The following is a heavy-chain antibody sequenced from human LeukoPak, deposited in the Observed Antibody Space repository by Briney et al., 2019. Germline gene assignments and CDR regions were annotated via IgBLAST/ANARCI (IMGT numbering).Heavy chain of an antibody. CDR1: GFSLSTTGVR. CDR2: IYQSGTT. D-gene: IGHD1-26*01. Sequence: SGPTLVNPTQTLTLTCTFSGFSLSTTGVRVGWIRQPPGKALEWIGYIYQSGTTYSHPSLKSRVTISVDTSKNQFSLKLTSMTAADTAVYYCTRALGYYAFYFDHWGQGTLVTVSS. CDR3: TRALGYYAFYFDH. J-gene: IGHJ4*02. V-gene: IGHV4-61*08.